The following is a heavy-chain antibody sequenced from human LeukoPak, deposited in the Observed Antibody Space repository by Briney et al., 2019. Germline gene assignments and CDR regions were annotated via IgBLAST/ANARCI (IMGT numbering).Heavy chain of an antibody. D-gene: IGHD5-18*01. J-gene: IGHJ5*02. CDR3: AKDRGNNYGLGVS. V-gene: IGHV3-23*01. CDR2: ITDSGGTT. Sequence: GGSLRLSCAASGFTFSSYAMSWVRQAPGKGLEWVSTITDSGGTTYYADAVKGRFTISRDNSKSTLYLQVSSLRAEDTAVYYCAKDRGNNYGLGVSWGQGTLVTVSS. CDR1: GFTFSSYA.